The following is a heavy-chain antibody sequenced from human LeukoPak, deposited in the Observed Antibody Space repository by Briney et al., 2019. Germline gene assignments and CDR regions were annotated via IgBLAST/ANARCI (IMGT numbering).Heavy chain of an antibody. D-gene: IGHD3-10*01. V-gene: IGHV4-39*01. J-gene: IGHJ5*02. CDR2: IYYSGST. CDR3: ARQLSYYYGSGSYKTLDP. Sequence: SETLSLTCTVSGGSISSSSYYWGWIRQPPGKGLEWIGSIYYSGSTYYNPSLKSRVTISVDTSKNQFSLKLSSVTAADTAVYYCARQLSYYYGSGSYKTLDPWGQGTLVTVSS. CDR1: GGSISSSSYY.